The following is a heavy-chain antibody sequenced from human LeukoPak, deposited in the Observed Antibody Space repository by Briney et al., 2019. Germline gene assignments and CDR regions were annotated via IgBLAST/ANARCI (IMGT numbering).Heavy chain of an antibody. J-gene: IGHJ5*01. CDR2: ISSSGSGGST. CDR3: ARAYSSSWYDF. V-gene: IGHV3-23*01. D-gene: IGHD6-13*01. Sequence: GGSLRLSCAASGFTLSSYAMSWVRQAPGKGLEWASGISSSGSGGSTYYADSVKGRFTISRDNSKNTLYLQINSVRAEDTALYYCARAYSSSWYDFWGQGTLVTVSS. CDR1: GFTLSSYA.